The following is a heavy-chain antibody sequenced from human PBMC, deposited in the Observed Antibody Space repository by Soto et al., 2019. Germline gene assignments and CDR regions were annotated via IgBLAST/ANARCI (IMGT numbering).Heavy chain of an antibody. CDR1: GFTFSSYG. V-gene: IGHV3-33*01. J-gene: IGHJ6*02. CDR2: IWYDGSNK. Sequence: QVQLVESGGGVVQPGRSLRLSCAASGFTFSSYGMHWVRQAPGKGLEWVAVIWYDGSNKYYADSVKGRFTISRDNSKNAXYXXMNSLRAEDTAVYYCARDRLGVVPAAIRYYYGMDVWGQGTTVTVSS. CDR3: ARDRLGVVPAAIRYYYGMDV. D-gene: IGHD2-2*01.